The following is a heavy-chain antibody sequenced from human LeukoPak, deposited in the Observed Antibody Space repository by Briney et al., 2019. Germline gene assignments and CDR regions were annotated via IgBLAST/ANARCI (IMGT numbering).Heavy chain of an antibody. Sequence: PSGTLSLTCAVSGGSISSSNWWSWVRQPPGKGLEWIGEIYHSGSTNYNPSLKSRVTISVDTSKNQFSLNLSSVTAADTAVYYCARLRYYGSGSYPMTGNWFDPWGQGTLVTVSS. J-gene: IGHJ5*02. CDR2: IYHSGST. CDR3: ARLRYYGSGSYPMTGNWFDP. D-gene: IGHD3-10*01. V-gene: IGHV4-4*02. CDR1: GGSISSSNW.